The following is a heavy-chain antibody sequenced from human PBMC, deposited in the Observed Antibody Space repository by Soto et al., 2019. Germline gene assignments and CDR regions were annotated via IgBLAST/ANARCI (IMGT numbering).Heavy chain of an antibody. Sequence: QVQLQESGPGLVKPSQTLSLTCTVSGGSISSGGYYWSWIRQHPGKGLEWIGYIYYSGSTYYNPSLKSRVTISVDTSKNQFSLKLSSVTAADTAVYYCARGDTRGAPYYYYYGMDVWGQGTTVTVSS. D-gene: IGHD5-18*01. CDR3: ARGDTRGAPYYYYYGMDV. J-gene: IGHJ6*02. V-gene: IGHV4-31*03. CDR2: IYYSGST. CDR1: GGSISSGGYY.